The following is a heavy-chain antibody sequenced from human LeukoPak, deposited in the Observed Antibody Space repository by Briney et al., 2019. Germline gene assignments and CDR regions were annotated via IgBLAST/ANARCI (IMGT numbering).Heavy chain of an antibody. V-gene: IGHV3-53*01. D-gene: IGHD4-17*01. CDR1: GFTVSSNY. J-gene: IGHJ6*02. CDR3: AKDLNYGDAYGMDV. Sequence: GGSLRLSCAASGFTVSSNYMSWVRQAPGKGLEWASVIYSGGSTYYADSVKGRFTISRDNSKNTLYLQMNSLRAEDTAVYYCAKDLNYGDAYGMDVWGQGTTVTVSS. CDR2: IYSGGST.